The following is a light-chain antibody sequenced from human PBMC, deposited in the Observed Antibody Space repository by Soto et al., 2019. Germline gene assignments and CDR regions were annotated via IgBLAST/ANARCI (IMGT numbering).Light chain of an antibody. CDR2: DVK. CDR3: SSYTSSSSVI. Sequence: QSVLTQPASVSGSPGQSIAISCTGTSSDVGAYDYVSWYQQHPGKAPKLMIYDVKYRPSGVSNRFSSSKSGNTASLTISGLQAEDEADYYCSSYTSSSSVIFGGGTKVTVL. V-gene: IGLV2-14*01. CDR1: SSDVGAYDY. J-gene: IGLJ2*01.